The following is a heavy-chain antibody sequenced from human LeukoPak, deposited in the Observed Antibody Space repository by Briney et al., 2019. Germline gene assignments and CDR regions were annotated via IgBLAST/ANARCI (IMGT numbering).Heavy chain of an antibody. CDR3: ARERRGYYAEY. CDR1: RFTFNNYA. CDR2: ISHDGSAP. Sequence: PGRSLRLSCAASRFTFNNYAMHWVRQAPGKGLEWVALISHDGSAPFYADSVKGRFIISKDSPQNMLYLQMNSQRPEDTAVYYCARERRGYYAEYWGQGTLVTVSS. V-gene: IGHV3-30*04. D-gene: IGHD3-3*01. J-gene: IGHJ4*02.